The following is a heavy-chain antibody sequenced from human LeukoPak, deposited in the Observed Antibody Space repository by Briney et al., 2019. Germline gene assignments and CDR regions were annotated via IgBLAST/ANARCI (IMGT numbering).Heavy chain of an antibody. Sequence: SETLSLTCTVSGGFISSYYWSWIRQPPGKGLEWIGYIYYSGSTNYNPSLKSRVTISVDTSKNQFSLKLSSVTAADTAVYYCARDVPAAMPGDYYGMDVWGQGTTVTVSS. D-gene: IGHD2-2*01. V-gene: IGHV4-59*01. J-gene: IGHJ6*02. CDR1: GGFISSYY. CDR2: IYYSGST. CDR3: ARDVPAAMPGDYYGMDV.